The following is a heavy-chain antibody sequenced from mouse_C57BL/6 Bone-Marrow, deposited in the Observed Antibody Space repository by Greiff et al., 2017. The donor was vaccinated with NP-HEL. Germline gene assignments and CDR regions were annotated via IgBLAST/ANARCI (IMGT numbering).Heavy chain of an antibody. D-gene: IGHD2-10*02. CDR3: ASAVWFGFAY. CDR1: GYTFTSYW. J-gene: IGHJ3*01. Sequence: VQLQQPGAELVKPGASVKLSCKASGYTFTSYWMQWVKQRPGQGLEWIGEIDPSDSYTNYNQKFKGKATLTVDTSSSTAYMQLSSLTSEDSAVYYCASAVWFGFAYWGKGTLVTVSA. CDR2: IDPSDSYT. V-gene: IGHV1-50*01.